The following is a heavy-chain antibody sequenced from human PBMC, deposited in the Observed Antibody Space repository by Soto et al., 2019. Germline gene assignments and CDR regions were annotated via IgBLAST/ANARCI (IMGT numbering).Heavy chain of an antibody. V-gene: IGHV1-8*01. CDR3: ARERKFDFWRKGLDV. CDR1: GYTFTSYD. Sequence: ASVKVSCKASGYTFTSYDINWVRQAPGQGLEWMGWMDPNSGSTGYAQNFQGRATMTRNISINTVHMELSSLRSEDTAVYYCARERKFDFWRKGLDVWGQGTTVTVSS. CDR2: MDPNSGST. J-gene: IGHJ6*02. D-gene: IGHD3-3*01.